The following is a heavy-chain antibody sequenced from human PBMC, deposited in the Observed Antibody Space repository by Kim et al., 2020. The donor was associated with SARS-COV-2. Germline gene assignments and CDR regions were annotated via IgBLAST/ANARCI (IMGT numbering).Heavy chain of an antibody. CDR1: GFTFSNFG. V-gene: IGHV3-23*01. CDR2: ITTSGDAT. Sequence: GGSLRLSCAASGFTFSNFGMSWVRQAPGQGLEWVSSITTSGDATWYAGSVKGRFTISRDNSKNTLYMQMNSLRAEDTAVYYCATQRRNMDVWGQGTTVTVSS. J-gene: IGHJ6*02. D-gene: IGHD5-18*01. CDR3: ATQRRNMDV.